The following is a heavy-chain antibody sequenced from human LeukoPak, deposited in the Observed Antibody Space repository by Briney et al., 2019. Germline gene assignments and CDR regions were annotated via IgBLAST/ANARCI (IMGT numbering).Heavy chain of an antibody. Sequence: SETLSLTCTVSGGSISSYYWSWIRQPPGKGLEWIGYIYYSGSTNYNPSLKSRVTISVDTSKNQFSLKLSSVTAADTAVYYCARGVGGDYGGNREWGASSGDYWGQGTLVTVSS. D-gene: IGHD4-23*01. CDR2: IYYSGST. CDR3: ARGVGGDYGGNREWGASSGDY. CDR1: GGSISSYY. J-gene: IGHJ4*02. V-gene: IGHV4-59*01.